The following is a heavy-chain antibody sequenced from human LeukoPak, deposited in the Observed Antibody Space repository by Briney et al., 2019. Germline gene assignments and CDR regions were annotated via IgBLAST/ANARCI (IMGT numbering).Heavy chain of an antibody. Sequence: GSLRLSCEASSFTFNNYAMNWVRQAPGKGLEWVAFIRYDGSNKYYADSVKGRFTISRDNSKNTLYLQMNSLRAEDTAVYYCAKGVASSSSAGYFDYWGQGTLVTVSS. V-gene: IGHV3-30*02. CDR2: IRYDGSNK. CDR1: SFTFNNYA. J-gene: IGHJ4*02. CDR3: AKGVASSSSAGYFDY. D-gene: IGHD6-6*01.